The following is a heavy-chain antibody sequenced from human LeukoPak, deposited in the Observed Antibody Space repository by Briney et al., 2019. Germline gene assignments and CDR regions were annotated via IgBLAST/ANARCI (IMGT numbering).Heavy chain of an antibody. D-gene: IGHD5-18*01. J-gene: IGHJ4*02. CDR2: ISGGGSPI. CDR1: GFTFSSFE. V-gene: IGHV3-48*03. CDR3: ARGFRHTAMFLDY. Sequence: PGGSLRLSCAASGFTFSSFEMNWVRQAPGGGLEWISCISGGGSPIYYADSVKGRFTIPRDNAKNSLYLEMNSLRAEDTAVYYCARGFRHTAMFLDYWGQGTPVTVSS.